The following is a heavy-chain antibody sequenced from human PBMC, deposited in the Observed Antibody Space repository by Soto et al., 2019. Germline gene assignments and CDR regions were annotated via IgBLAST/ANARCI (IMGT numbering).Heavy chain of an antibody. CDR1: GGSFIGYY. CDR2: INHSGST. J-gene: IGHJ4*02. Sequence: ASETLSLTCAVYGGSFIGYYWSWIRQPPGKGLEWIGEINHSGSTNYNPSLKSRVTISVDTSKNQFSLKLSSVTAADTAVYYCARDYDFWSGLRYYFDYWGQGTLVTVSS. CDR3: ARDYDFWSGLRYYFDY. D-gene: IGHD3-3*01. V-gene: IGHV4-34*01.